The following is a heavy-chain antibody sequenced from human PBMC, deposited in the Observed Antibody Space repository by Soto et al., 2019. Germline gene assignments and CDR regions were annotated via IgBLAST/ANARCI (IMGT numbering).Heavy chain of an antibody. CDR1: GGSFSGYY. CDR3: ARGHVAAGTEGGEEYYYYGMDV. V-gene: IGHV4-34*01. Sequence: QVQLQQWGAGLLKPSETLSLTCAVYGGSFSGYYWSWIRQPPGKGLEWIGEINHSGSTNYNPSLKSRVTISVDTSKNQFSLKLSCVTAADTAVYYCARGHVAAGTEGGEEYYYYGMDVWGQGTTVTVSS. J-gene: IGHJ6*02. CDR2: INHSGST. D-gene: IGHD6-13*01.